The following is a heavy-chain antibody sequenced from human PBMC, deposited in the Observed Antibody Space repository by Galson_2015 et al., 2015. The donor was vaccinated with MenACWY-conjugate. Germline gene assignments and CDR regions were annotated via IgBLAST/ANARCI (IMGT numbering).Heavy chain of an antibody. D-gene: IGHD1-26*01. J-gene: IGHJ4*02. CDR3: ARDGALYSGNYYLDY. CDR2: ISSTSSAI. Sequence: SLRLSCAASGFNFNSYRMNWVRQAPGKGLEWLSYISSTSSAIFYADSVKGRFTITRDSATSTLYLQMNGLRDEDTAVYYCARDGALYSGNYYLDYWGQGTLVTVSS. CDR1: GFNFNSYR. V-gene: IGHV3-48*02.